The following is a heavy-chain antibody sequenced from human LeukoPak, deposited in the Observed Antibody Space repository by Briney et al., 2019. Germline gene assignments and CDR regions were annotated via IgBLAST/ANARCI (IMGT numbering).Heavy chain of an antibody. Sequence: GASVKVSCKASGYTFTSYGISWVRQAPGQGLEWMGWISAYNGNTNYAQKLQGRVTMTTDTSTSTAYMELRSLRSDDTAVYYCARDWDTTVTTNYYYYGMDVWGQGTTVTVSS. J-gene: IGHJ6*02. V-gene: IGHV1-18*01. CDR1: GYTFTSYG. CDR2: ISAYNGNT. D-gene: IGHD4-17*01. CDR3: ARDWDTTVTTNYYYYGMDV.